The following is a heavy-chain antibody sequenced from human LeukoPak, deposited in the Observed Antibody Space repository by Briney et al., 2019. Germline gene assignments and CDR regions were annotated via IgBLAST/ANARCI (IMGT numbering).Heavy chain of an antibody. CDR3: ARDGIYCSGGSCSNWFDP. D-gene: IGHD2-15*01. CDR2: IIPILGIA. V-gene: IGHV1-69*04. Sequence: SVKASCKASGGTFSSYAISWVRQAPGQGLEWMGRIIPILGIANYAQKFQGRVTITADKSTSTAYMELSSLRSENTAVYYCARDGIYCSGGSCSNWFDPWGQGTLVTVSS. J-gene: IGHJ5*02. CDR1: GGTFSSYA.